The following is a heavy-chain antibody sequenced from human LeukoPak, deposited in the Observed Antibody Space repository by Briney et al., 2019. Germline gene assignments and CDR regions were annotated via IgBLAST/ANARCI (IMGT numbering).Heavy chain of an antibody. CDR3: ASRIAARSHFDY. V-gene: IGHV1-8*01. CDR2: MNPNSGNT. CDR1: GYTFTSYD. J-gene: IGHJ4*02. D-gene: IGHD6-6*01. Sequence: GASVKVSCKASGYTFTSYDINWVRQATGQGLEWMGWMNPNSGNTGYAQKFQGRVTMTRNISISTAYMELSSLRSEDTAVYYCASRIAARSHFDYWGQGTLVTVSS.